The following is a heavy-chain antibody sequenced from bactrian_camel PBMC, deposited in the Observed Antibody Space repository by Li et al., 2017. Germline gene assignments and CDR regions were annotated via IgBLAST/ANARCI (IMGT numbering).Heavy chain of an antibody. CDR2: WYSGGPIT. Sequence: HVQLVESGGGSVQAGGSLKLSCETSGYTSRAKCMAWFRQVPGKEREVIATWYSGGPITYYIDSVKGRSTISQDNSKNTLFLQMNVLRPEDTAMYYCATGYVGGALLGPQSYSYWGQGTQVTVS. V-gene: IGHV3S54*01. J-gene: IGHJ4*01. CDR1: GYTSRAKC. D-gene: IGHD2*01. CDR3: ATGYVGGALLGPQSYSY.